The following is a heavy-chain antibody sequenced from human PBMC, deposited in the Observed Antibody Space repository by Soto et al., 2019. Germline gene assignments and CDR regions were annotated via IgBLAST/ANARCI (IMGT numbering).Heavy chain of an antibody. CDR1: GGSISSGGYY. V-gene: IGHV4-31*03. CDR3: ARSNNDYDSSCYYPGRYFDL. CDR2: IYYSGST. D-gene: IGHD3-22*01. Sequence: QVQLQESGPGLVKPSQTLSLTCTVSGGSISSGGYYWSWIRQHPGKGLGWIGYIYYSGSTYYNPSLKSRVTISSDTSKNLFSLMLSSVTAADTAVYYCARSNNDYDSSCYYPGRYFDLWGRGTLVTVSS. J-gene: IGHJ2*01.